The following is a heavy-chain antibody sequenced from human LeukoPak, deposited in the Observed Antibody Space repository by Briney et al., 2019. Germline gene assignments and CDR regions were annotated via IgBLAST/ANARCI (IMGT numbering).Heavy chain of an antibody. D-gene: IGHD4-23*01. Sequence: GGSLRLSCAASGFTFGSYAMSWVRQAPGKGLEWVSAISGSGGSTYYADSVKGRFTISRDNSKSTLYLQMNSLRIEDTAVYYCAKETDGGGEYWGQGTLVTVSS. V-gene: IGHV3-23*01. CDR3: AKETDGGGEY. J-gene: IGHJ4*02. CDR1: GFTFGSYA. CDR2: ISGSGGST.